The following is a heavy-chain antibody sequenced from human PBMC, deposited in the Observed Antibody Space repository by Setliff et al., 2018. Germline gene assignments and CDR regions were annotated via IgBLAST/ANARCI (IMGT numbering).Heavy chain of an antibody. CDR2: TIPMFGTT. J-gene: IGHJ3*02. CDR3: ARDRYYNSWSGTSITAPHDAFDI. Sequence: SVKVSCKASGATFSSYGISWVRQAPGQGLEWMGGTIPMFGTTEYAQKFQGRLTIITDESTNTAFMQLSSLRSDDTAVYYCARDRYYNSWSGTSITAPHDAFDIWGQGTMVTVSS. CDR1: GATFSSYG. V-gene: IGHV1-69*05. D-gene: IGHD3-3*01.